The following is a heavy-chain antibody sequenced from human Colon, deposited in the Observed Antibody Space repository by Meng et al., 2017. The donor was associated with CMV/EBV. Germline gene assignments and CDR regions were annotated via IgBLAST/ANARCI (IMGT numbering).Heavy chain of an antibody. CDR3: LSGHYTGT. D-gene: IGHD1-26*01. J-gene: IGHJ1*01. Sequence: GESLKISCAGSGFTFSNHKMNWVRQAPGKGLEWVSSISSSGSDMYYADSGKGRFTISRDNAKNSLYLQMNSLRAEDTAVYYCLSGHYTGTWGQGTLVTVSS. CDR2: ISSSGSDM. V-gene: IGHV3-21*01. CDR1: GFTFSNHK.